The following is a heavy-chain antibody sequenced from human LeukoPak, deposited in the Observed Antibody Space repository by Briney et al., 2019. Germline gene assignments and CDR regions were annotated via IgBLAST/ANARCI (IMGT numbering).Heavy chain of an antibody. Sequence: SETLSLTCSVSGGSISLSYYYWGWIRQPPGKALEWIGSVYYSGTTSYNPSLKSRVTISVDMSKNHFSLRLSSVTAADTAVYYCARGGGIAARPYYSYWGQGTLVTVSS. D-gene: IGHD6-6*01. V-gene: IGHV4-39*07. CDR1: GGSISLSYYY. CDR2: VYYSGTT. J-gene: IGHJ4*02. CDR3: ARGGGIAARPYYSY.